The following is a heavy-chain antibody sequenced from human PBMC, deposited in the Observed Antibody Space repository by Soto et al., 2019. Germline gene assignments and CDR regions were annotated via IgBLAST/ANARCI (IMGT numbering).Heavy chain of an antibody. J-gene: IGHJ4*02. D-gene: IGHD6-13*01. CDR1: GFTFSSYE. CDR2: ISSSGITI. Sequence: HPGGSLRLSCAASGFTFSSYEMNWVRQAPGKGLEWVSYISSSGITIYYADSVKGRFTISRDNAKNSLYLQMNSLRAEDTAVYYCARDLVPRLRIESSSAFDYWGQGTMVTVSS. CDR3: ARDLVPRLRIESSSAFDY. V-gene: IGHV3-48*03.